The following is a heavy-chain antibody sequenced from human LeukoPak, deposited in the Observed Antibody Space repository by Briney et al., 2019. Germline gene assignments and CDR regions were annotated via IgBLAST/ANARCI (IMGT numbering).Heavy chain of an antibody. CDR2: IYYSGST. D-gene: IGHD6-6*01. CDR3: ARASISPDPYFDY. Sequence: SETLSLTCTVSGGSISSYYWSWIRQPPGKGLEWIGYIYYSGSTNYNPSLKSRVTISVDTSKNQFSLKLSSVTAADTAVYYCARASISPDPYFDYWGQGTLVTVSS. V-gene: IGHV4-59*01. J-gene: IGHJ4*02. CDR1: GGSISSYY.